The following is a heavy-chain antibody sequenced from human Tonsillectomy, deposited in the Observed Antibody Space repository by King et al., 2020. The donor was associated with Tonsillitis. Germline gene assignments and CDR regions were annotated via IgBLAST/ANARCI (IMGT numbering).Heavy chain of an antibody. CDR3: ARTYYYDRSGYYFGY. CDR2: INPSGGST. V-gene: IGHV1-46*01. CDR1: GYTFTSYY. J-gene: IGHJ4*02. D-gene: IGHD3-22*01. Sequence: VQLVESGAEVKKPGASVKVSCKASGYTFTSYYVHWVRQAPGQGLAWMGLINPSGGSTSYAQKFQGRVIMTRDTSTSTVYMELSSLRSEDTAVYYCARTYYYDRSGYYFGYWGQGTLVTVSS.